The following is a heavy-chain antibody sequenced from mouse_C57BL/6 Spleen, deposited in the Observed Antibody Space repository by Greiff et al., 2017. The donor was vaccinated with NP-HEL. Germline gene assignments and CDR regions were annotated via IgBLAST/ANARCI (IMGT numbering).Heavy chain of an antibody. V-gene: IGHV1-42*01. CDR1: GYSFTGYY. J-gene: IGHJ4*01. CDR3: ARWGNYRNYAMDY. CDR2: INPSTGGT. Sequence: VQLQQSGPELVKPGASVKIFCKASGYSFTGYYMNWVKQSPEKSLEWIGEINPSTGGTTYNQKFKAKATLTVDKSSSTAYMQLKSLTSEDSAVYYCARWGNYRNYAMDYWGQGTSVTVSS. D-gene: IGHD2-1*01.